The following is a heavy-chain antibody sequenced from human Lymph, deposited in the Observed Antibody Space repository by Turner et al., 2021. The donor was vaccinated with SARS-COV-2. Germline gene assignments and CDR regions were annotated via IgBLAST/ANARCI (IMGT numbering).Heavy chain of an antibody. CDR2: IKTKTDGGTT. Sequence: EVQLVESGGGLVKPWGSLRLSCAASGFTFSNACMNWVRQAPGKGLEWVCRIKTKTDGGTTDYAAPVKGRFTISRDDSKNTLYLQMNSLKTEDTAVYYCTTHSAPDYWGQGTLVTVSS. V-gene: IGHV3-15*01. CDR3: TTHSAPDY. D-gene: IGHD6-13*01. CDR1: GFTFSNAC. J-gene: IGHJ4*02.